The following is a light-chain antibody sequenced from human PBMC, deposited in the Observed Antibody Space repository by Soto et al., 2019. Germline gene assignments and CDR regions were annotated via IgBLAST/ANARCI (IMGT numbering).Light chain of an antibody. J-gene: IGKJ4*01. CDR3: QQYYSYPST. CDR2: AAS. V-gene: IGKV1-8*01. CDR1: QGISSY. Sequence: AIRMTQSPSSFSASTGDRVTITCRASQGISSYLAWYQQKPGKAPKLLIYAASTLQSGVPSRFSGSGSGTDFTLTISCLQSEDFATYYCQQYYSYPSTFGGGTQVEIK.